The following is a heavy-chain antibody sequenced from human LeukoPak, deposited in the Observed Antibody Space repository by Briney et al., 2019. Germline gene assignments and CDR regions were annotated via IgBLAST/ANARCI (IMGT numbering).Heavy chain of an antibody. V-gene: IGHV3-7*01. J-gene: IGHJ4*02. D-gene: IGHD3-10*01. CDR3: TKWSTSGSYYTE. CDR1: GFALSSYW. CDR2: IRQDGGEN. Sequence: GGSLRLSCAASGFALSSYWMGWVRQAPGKGLEWVANIRQDGGENHYVDSVKGRFTISRDNARNSLYLQMNSLRAEDTAVYYCTKWSTSGSYYTEWGQGTLVTVSS.